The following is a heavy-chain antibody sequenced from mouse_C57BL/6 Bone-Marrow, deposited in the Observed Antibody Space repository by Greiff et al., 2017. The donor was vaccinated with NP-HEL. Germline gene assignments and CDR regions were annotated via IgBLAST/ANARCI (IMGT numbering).Heavy chain of an antibody. CDR3: ARGDGDYLDD. CDR2: IDPSDSYS. Sequence: QVQLQQPGAELVRPGTSVKLSCKASGYTFTSYCMHWVKQSHGQVLEWIGVIDPSDSYSNYNQKFKGKATLTVDTSSSTAYMQLRSLTSEDSEVYYRARGDGDYLDDWGQGTTLT. D-gene: IGHD3-3*01. CDR1: GYTFTSYC. V-gene: IGHV1-59*01. J-gene: IGHJ2*01.